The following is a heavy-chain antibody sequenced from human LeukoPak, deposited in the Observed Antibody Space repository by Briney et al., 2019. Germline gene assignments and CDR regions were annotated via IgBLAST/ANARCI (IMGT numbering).Heavy chain of an antibody. Sequence: PGGSLRLSCSASGFTFSNAWMSWVPQAPGKGLEWVANIKQDGSEKYYVDSVKGRFTISRDNAKNSLYLQMNSLRAEDTAVYYCARAPKDCSSTGCHLWDLWFYYWYFDLWGRGTLGTVSS. CDR2: IKQDGSEK. CDR3: ARAPKDCSSTGCHLWDLWFYYWYFDL. J-gene: IGHJ2*01. CDR1: GFTFSNAW. V-gene: IGHV3-7*01. D-gene: IGHD2-2*01.